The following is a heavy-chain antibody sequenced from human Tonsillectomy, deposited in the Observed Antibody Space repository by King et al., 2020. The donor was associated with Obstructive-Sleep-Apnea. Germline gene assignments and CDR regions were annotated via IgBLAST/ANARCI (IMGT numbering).Heavy chain of an antibody. CDR2: IHHSGST. J-gene: IGHJ4*02. D-gene: IGHD3-10*01. Sequence: VQLQQWGAGLLKPSETLSLTCGVYGGSFSGFYWSWIRQPPGKGLEWIGEIHHSGSTNYSPSLKSRLTISVDTSKKWFSLRLTSVTAADTAVYYCARGDSFGSGTTLGVWGQGTLVTVSS. CDR1: GGSFSGFY. CDR3: ARGDSFGSGTTLGV. V-gene: IGHV4-34*01.